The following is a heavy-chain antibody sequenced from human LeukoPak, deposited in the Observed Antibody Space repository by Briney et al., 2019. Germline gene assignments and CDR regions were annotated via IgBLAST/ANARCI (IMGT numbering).Heavy chain of an antibody. CDR1: GGSISGLY. J-gene: IGHJ4*02. Sequence: SETLSLTCSVSGGSISGLYWSWIRQPPGKGLEWIGYIYYTGSTNYNPSLKSRVTMFVDMSKNQFSLRLSSVTAADTAVYYCARRRAYSSSSPFDYWGQGTLVTVSS. CDR3: ARRRAYSSSSPFDY. D-gene: IGHD6-6*01. V-gene: IGHV4-59*08. CDR2: IYYTGST.